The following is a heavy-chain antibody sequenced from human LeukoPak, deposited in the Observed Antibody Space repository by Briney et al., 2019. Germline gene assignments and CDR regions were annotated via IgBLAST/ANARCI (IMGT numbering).Heavy chain of an antibody. D-gene: IGHD3-22*01. CDR2: INWNGGST. CDR1: GFTFDDYG. Sequence: GGSLRLSCAASGFTFDDYGMSWVRQAPGKGLEWVSGINWNGGSTDYADSVKGRFTISRDNAKNSLYLQMDSLRVEDTAIYYCARDAIYDSRDGSVHWGQGTLVTVSS. V-gene: IGHV3-20*04. J-gene: IGHJ4*02. CDR3: ARDAIYDSRDGSVH.